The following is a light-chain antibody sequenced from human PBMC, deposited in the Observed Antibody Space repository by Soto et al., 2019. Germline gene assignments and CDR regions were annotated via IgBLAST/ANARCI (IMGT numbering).Light chain of an antibody. CDR1: SSDFGGYNY. V-gene: IGLV2-11*01. J-gene: IGLJ1*01. Sequence: QSLLTQPRSVSGSPGEAVTISCSGTSSDFGGYNYVSWYQHHPGKAPKLMIYGVSQRPSGVPDRFSGSKSGNTASLTISGVEAEDEADFYCCSYAGTFYGFGTGTKVTVL. CDR2: GVS. CDR3: CSYAGTFYG.